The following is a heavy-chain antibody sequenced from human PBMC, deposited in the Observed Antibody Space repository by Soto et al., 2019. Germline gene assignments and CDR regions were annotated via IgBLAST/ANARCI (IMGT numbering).Heavy chain of an antibody. D-gene: IGHD3-22*01. Sequence: SGPTLVNPTQTLTLTCTFSGFSLSTSGMCVSWIRQPPGKALEWLALIDWDDDKYYSTSLKTRLTISKDTSKNQVVLTMTNMDPVDTATYYCARTQTYYYDSSGYPHDAFDIWGQGTMVTVSS. CDR2: IDWDDDK. V-gene: IGHV2-70*01. CDR3: ARTQTYYYDSSGYPHDAFDI. CDR1: GFSLSTSGMC. J-gene: IGHJ3*02.